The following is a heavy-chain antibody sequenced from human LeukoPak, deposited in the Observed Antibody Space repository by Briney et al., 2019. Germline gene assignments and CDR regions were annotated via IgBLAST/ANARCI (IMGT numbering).Heavy chain of an antibody. V-gene: IGHV3-7*03. CDR2: IKEDGSEK. J-gene: IGHJ4*02. Sequence: GGSLRLSCAASGFTFSSYWMTWVRQAPGKGLEWVANIKEDGSEKYYVDSVKGRFTISRDNAKNSLYLQMNSLRADDTALYYCARGRGGDSVPSRFDYWGQGTLVIVSS. CDR3: ARGRGGDSVPSRFDY. CDR1: GFTFSSYW. D-gene: IGHD2-21*02.